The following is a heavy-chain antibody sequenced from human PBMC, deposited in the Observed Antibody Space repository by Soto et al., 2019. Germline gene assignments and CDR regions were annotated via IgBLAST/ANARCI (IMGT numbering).Heavy chain of an antibody. CDR3: AKGGANWYFDY. V-gene: IGHV3-23*01. CDR2: IMGSGGRT. D-gene: IGHD1-1*01. Sequence: EVELLESGGGLVQPGGSLRLSCAASGFSFSSFPMSWVRQAPGKGLESVSVIMGSGGRTYYADSVQGRFTISRDDCKSTVFLQMTSLGADDTTTYYCAKGGANWYFDYRGQGTLGTVTS. J-gene: IGHJ4*02. CDR1: GFSFSSFP.